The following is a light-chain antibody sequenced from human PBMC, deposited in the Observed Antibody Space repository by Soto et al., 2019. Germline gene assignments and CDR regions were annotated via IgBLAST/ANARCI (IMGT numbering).Light chain of an antibody. CDR1: SSDVGSYNL. J-gene: IGLJ2*01. CDR3: CSYAGSSTVV. V-gene: IGLV2-23*01. CDR2: EGS. Sequence: QSALTQPASVSGSPGQSITISCTGTSSDVGSYNLVSWYQQHPGKAPKLMIYEGSQRPSGVSNRFSGSKSGNTASLTISGLQAEDEDDYYCCSYAGSSTVVFGGGTKVTVL.